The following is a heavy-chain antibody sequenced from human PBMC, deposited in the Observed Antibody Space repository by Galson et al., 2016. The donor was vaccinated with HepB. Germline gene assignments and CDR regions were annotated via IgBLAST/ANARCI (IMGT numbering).Heavy chain of an antibody. Sequence: SLRLSCAASGFTFSSYGMHWVRQAPGKGLEWVAVIWYDGSNKYYADSVKGRFTISRDNSNNTLYLQMNSLRAEDTAVYYCARTFCGGDCYSQIGYWGQGTLVTASS. CDR3: ARTFCGGDCYSQIGY. D-gene: IGHD2-21*02. J-gene: IGHJ4*02. CDR1: GFTFSSYG. CDR2: IWYDGSNK. V-gene: IGHV3-33*01.